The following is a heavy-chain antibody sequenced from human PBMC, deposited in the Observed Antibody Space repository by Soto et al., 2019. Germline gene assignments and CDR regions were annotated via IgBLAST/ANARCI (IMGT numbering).Heavy chain of an antibody. CDR3: ATLYYYGSGSYPQGMDV. CDR1: GGTSSSYA. V-gene: IGHV1-69*01. Sequence: QVQLVQSGAEVKKPGSSVKVSCKASGGTSSSYAISWVRQAPGQGLEWMGGIIPIFGTANYAQKFQGRVTITADESTSTAYMELSSLRSEDTAVYYCATLYYYGSGSYPQGMDVWGQGTTVTVSS. J-gene: IGHJ6*02. D-gene: IGHD3-10*01. CDR2: IIPIFGTA.